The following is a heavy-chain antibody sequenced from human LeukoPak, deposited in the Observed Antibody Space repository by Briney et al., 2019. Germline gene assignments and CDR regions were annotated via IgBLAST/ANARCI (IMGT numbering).Heavy chain of an antibody. CDR2: ISYDGSNK. J-gene: IGHJ4*02. CDR1: GFTFSSYA. V-gene: IGHV3-30*04. CDR3: ARDTAPYDSSGALDY. Sequence: GRSLRLSCAASGFTFSSYAMHWVRQAPGKGLEWVAVISYDGSNKYYADSVKGRFTISRDNSKNTLYLQMNSLRAEDTAVYYCARDTAPYDSSGALDYWGQGTLVTVSS. D-gene: IGHD3-22*01.